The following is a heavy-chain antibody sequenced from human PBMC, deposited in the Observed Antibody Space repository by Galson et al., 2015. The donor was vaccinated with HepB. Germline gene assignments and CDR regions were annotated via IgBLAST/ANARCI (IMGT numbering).Heavy chain of an antibody. V-gene: IGHV1-2*06. D-gene: IGHD6-13*01. Sequence: SVKVSCKASGYTFTGYYMHWVRQAPGQGLEWMGRINPNSGGTNYAQKFQGRVTMTRDTSISTAYMELSRLRSDDTAVYYCARMAVGSSWYLVDYWGQGTLVTVSS. CDR2: INPNSGGT. CDR1: GYTFTGYY. J-gene: IGHJ4*02. CDR3: ARMAVGSSWYLVDY.